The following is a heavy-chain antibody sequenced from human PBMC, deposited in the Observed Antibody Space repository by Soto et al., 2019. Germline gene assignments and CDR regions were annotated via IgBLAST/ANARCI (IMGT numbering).Heavy chain of an antibody. CDR3: ARAAIFVDIVATAVRHGGGMDV. CDR2: IYYSGST. J-gene: IGHJ6*02. D-gene: IGHD5-12*01. V-gene: IGHV4-39*07. Sequence: TSETLSLTCTVSGGSISSSSYYWGWIRQPPGKGLEWIGSIYYSGSTNYNPSLKSRVTISVDTSKNQFSLKLSSVTAADTAVYYCARAAIFVDIVATAVRHGGGMDVWGQGTTVTVSS. CDR1: GGSISSSSYY.